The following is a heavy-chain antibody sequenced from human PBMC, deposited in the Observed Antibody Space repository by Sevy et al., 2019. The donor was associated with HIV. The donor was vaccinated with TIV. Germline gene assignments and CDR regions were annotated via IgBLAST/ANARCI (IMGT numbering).Heavy chain of an antibody. V-gene: IGHV3-43*01. J-gene: IGHJ6*02. Sequence: GGSLRLSCAASGFTFDDYTMHWVRQAPGKGLEWVSLISWDGGSTYYADSVKGRFTISRDNSKNSLYLQMNSLRTEDTALYNCAKDVRGYYGSGSYPPYGMDVWGQGTTVTVSS. CDR2: ISWDGGST. CDR1: GFTFDDYT. D-gene: IGHD3-10*01. CDR3: AKDVRGYYGSGSYPPYGMDV.